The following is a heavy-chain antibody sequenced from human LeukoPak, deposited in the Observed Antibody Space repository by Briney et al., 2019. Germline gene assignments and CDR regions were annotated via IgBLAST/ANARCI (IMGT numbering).Heavy chain of an antibody. V-gene: IGHV3-21*01. CDR1: GFTFSSYS. CDR3: ARGIEMATIGDAFDI. CDR2: ISSSSSYI. D-gene: IGHD5-24*01. J-gene: IGHJ3*02. Sequence: GGSLRLSCAASGFTFSSYSMNWVRQAPGKGLEWVSSISSSSSYIYYADSVKGRFTLSRDNAKNSLYLQMNSLRAEDTAVYYCARGIEMATIGDAFDIWGQGTMVTVSS.